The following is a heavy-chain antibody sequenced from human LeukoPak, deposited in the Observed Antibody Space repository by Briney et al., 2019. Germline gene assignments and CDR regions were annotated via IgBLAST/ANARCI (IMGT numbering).Heavy chain of an antibody. J-gene: IGHJ4*02. CDR3: VSPYSGYDGRSLDLN. D-gene: IGHD5-12*01. Sequence: AGGSLRLSCAASGFTFSNFGVHWVRQAPGKGLEWVAVISNDVNDKKYADSVKGRFTISRDNSKNMLYLQMNSLRVEDTAVYYCVSPYSGYDGRSLDLNWGQGTLVTVSS. CDR2: ISNDVNDK. V-gene: IGHV3-30*03. CDR1: GFTFSNFG.